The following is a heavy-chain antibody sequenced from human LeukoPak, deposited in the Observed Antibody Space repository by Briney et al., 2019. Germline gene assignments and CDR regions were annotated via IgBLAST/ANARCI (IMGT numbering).Heavy chain of an antibody. J-gene: IGHJ3*02. CDR1: GYTFTSYD. V-gene: IGHV1-8*03. D-gene: IGHD6-13*01. CDR3: ARVRGGAAAGNVRAFDI. CDR2: MNPNSGNT. Sequence: AAVKVSCKASGYTFTSYDINWVRQATGQGLEWMGWMNPNSGNTGYAQKFQGRVTITRNTSISTAYMELSSLRSEDTAVYYCARVRGGAAAGNVRAFDIWGQGTMVTVSS.